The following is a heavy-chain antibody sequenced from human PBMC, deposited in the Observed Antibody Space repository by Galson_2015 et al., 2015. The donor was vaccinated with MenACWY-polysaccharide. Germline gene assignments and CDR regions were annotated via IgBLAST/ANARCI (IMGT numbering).Heavy chain of an antibody. J-gene: IGHJ4*02. Sequence: YADSVKGRFTISRDNSKNTLYLQMNSLRAEDTAVYYCARGGSTYYYGSGAYYKFDSWGQGTLVTVSS. D-gene: IGHD3-10*01. CDR3: ARGGSTYYYGSGAYYKFDS. V-gene: IGHV3-30*03.